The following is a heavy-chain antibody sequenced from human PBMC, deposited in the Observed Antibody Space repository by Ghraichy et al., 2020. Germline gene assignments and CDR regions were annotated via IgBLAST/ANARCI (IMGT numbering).Heavy chain of an antibody. V-gene: IGHV4-31*03. CDR3: ARAGCTNGVCYSSLFDY. J-gene: IGHJ4*02. CDR2: IYYSGST. Sequence: SETLSLTCTVSGGSISSGGYYWSWIRQHPGKGLEWIGYIYYSGSTYYNPSLKSRVTISVDTSKNQFSLKLSSVTAADTAVYYCARAGCTNGVCYSSLFDYWGQGTLVTVSS. D-gene: IGHD2-8*01. CDR1: GGSISSGGYY.